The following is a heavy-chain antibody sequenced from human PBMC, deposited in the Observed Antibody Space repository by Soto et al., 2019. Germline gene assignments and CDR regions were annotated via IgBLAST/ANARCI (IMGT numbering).Heavy chain of an antibody. D-gene: IGHD5-12*01. CDR3: AKDRRDGYNWSDY. V-gene: IGHV3-30*18. CDR2: ISSDGTDT. Sequence: QVQLVQSGGGVVQPGRSLRLSCAASGFSFTSYGMHWIRQAPGKGLEWVALISSDGTDTYYADSVKGRFTISRDNSKNTLYLQMSILRAEDTAVYYCAKDRRDGYNWSDYWGQGTLVAVSS. CDR1: GFSFTSYG. J-gene: IGHJ4*02.